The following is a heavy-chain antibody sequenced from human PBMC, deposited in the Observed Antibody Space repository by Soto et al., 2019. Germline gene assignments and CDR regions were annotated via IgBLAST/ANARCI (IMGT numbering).Heavy chain of an antibody. J-gene: IGHJ4*01. V-gene: IGHV3-7*04. D-gene: IGHD1-1*01. CDR1: GFTFSNYW. CDR3: ARVRYTDHYKTFDY. CDR2: IKGDGSDI. Sequence: PGGSLRLSCAASGFTFSNYWMSWVRQAPGKGLEWVANIKGDGSDINYVDSVRGRFTISRDNAKNSVYLQLISLRAEDTAVYYCARVRYTDHYKTFDYWGQGTLVTVSS.